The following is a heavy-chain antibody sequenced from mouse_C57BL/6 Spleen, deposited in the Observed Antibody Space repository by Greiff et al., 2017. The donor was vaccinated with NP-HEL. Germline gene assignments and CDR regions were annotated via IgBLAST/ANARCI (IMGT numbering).Heavy chain of an antibody. J-gene: IGHJ2*01. CDR3: ARADSSGYGDY. V-gene: IGHV1-19*01. Sequence: VQLKQSGPVLVKPGASVKMSCKASGYTFTDYYMNWVKQSHGKSLEWIGVINPYNGGTSYNQKFKGKATLTVDKSSSTAYMELNSLTSEDSAVYYCARADSSGYGDYWGQGTTLTVSS. CDR2: INPYNGGT. D-gene: IGHD3-2*02. CDR1: GYTFTDYY.